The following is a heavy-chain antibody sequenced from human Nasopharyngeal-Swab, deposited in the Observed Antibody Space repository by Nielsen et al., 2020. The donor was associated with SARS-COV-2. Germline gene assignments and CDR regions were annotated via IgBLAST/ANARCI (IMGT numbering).Heavy chain of an antibody. V-gene: IGHV3-11*06. CDR2: ISSSSRSYT. CDR1: GFTFSDYY. CDR3: ARFMLRNAFDI. D-gene: IGHD2-8*01. J-gene: IGHJ3*02. Sequence: GGSLRPSCAASGFTFSDYYMSWIRQAAGKGLEWVSYISSSSRSYTNNADSVKGRFTISRDNAKNSLYLQMNSLRAEDTAVYYCARFMLRNAFDIWGQGTMVTVSS.